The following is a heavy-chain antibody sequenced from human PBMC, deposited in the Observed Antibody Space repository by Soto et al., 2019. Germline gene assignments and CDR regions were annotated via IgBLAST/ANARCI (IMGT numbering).Heavy chain of an antibody. CDR1: GYTFTRYT. V-gene: IGHV1-3*01. D-gene: IGHD2-15*01. CDR2: INPDKGNT. Sequence: QVQLVQSGAEVKKPGASVKISCKASGYTFTRYTMNWVRQAPGQRLELMGWINPDKGNTKSSQKFQARVIITRDTSASTAYRDLSSLRSEDTAVYYCARGIATGQRKLWGQGTLVTVSS. J-gene: IGHJ4*02. CDR3: ARGIATGQRKL.